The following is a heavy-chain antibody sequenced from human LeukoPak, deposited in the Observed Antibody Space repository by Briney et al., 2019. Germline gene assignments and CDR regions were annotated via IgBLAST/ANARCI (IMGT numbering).Heavy chain of an antibody. CDR3: ARPRSSSWTPYDY. J-gene: IGHJ4*02. CDR1: GGSISSGDYY. V-gene: IGHV4-30-4*08. D-gene: IGHD6-13*01. CDR2: THYSGNA. Sequence: SETLSLTCTVSGGSISSGDYYWSWIRQHPGKGLEWIGYTHYSGNAYYNPSLKSRVTISVDTSKNQFSLKLSSVTAADTAVYYCARPRSSSWTPYDYWGQGTLVTVSS.